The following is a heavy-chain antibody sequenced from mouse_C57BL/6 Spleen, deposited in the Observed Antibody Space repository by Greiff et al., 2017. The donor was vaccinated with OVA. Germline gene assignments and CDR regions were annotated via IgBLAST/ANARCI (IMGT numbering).Heavy chain of an antibody. Sequence: QVQLQQPGAELVMPGASVKLSCKASGYTFTSYWMHWVKQRPGQGLEWIGEIDPSDSYTNYNQKFKGKSTLTVDKSSSTAYMQLSSLTSEDSAVYYCARERTGTREVDYWGQGTTLTVSS. J-gene: IGHJ2*01. V-gene: IGHV1-69*01. CDR2: IDPSDSYT. CDR3: ARERTGTREVDY. CDR1: GYTFTSYW. D-gene: IGHD4-1*01.